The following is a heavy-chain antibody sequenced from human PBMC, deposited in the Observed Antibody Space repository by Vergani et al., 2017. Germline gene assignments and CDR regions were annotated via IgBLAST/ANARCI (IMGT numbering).Heavy chain of an antibody. V-gene: IGHV1-69*08. Sequence: QVQLVQSGAEVKKPGSSVKVSCKASGGTFSSYTISWVRQAPGQGLEWMGRIIPILGIANYAQKFQGRVTISADKSTRTAYMELSSLRSEDTAVYYCAREEEAAGTRGDYWGQGTMVTVSS. CDR1: GGTFSSYT. D-gene: IGHD6-13*01. CDR3: AREEEAAGTRGDY. J-gene: IGHJ4*02. CDR2: IIPILGIA.